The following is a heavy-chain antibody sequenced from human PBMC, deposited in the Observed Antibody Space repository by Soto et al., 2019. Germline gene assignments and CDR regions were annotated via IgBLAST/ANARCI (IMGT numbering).Heavy chain of an antibody. J-gene: IGHJ4*02. CDR2: IHTTDGT. CDR1: GGSISTYY. CDR3: ARALSSAAGLYFVF. Sequence: QVQLQESGPGLVKPSETLSLTCTVSGGSISTYYWSWIRQPAGKGMEWIGRIHTTDGTKYSPSLTSRVTMSIDTSNNPFSLKLSSLTAADTAVYYCARALSSAAGLYFVFWGQGTLVTVSS. V-gene: IGHV4-4*07. D-gene: IGHD6-13*01.